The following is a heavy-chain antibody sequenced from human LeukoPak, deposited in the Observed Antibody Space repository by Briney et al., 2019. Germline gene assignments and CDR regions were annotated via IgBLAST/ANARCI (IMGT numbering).Heavy chain of an antibody. CDR1: GFTFSSYA. CDR2: ISGSGGST. D-gene: IGHD2-15*01. Sequence: GGSLRLSCAASGFTFSSYAMSWVRQAPGKGLEWVSAISGSGGSTYYADSVKGRFTISGDSSKNTLFLQMNSLRAEDTAVYYCAKYCSGGNCYSGLYWGQGTLVTVSS. CDR3: AKYCSGGNCYSGLY. V-gene: IGHV3-23*01. J-gene: IGHJ4*02.